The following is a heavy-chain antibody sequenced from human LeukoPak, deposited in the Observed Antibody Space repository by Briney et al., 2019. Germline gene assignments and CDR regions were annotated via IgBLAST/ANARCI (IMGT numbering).Heavy chain of an antibody. CDR2: IKQDGIEK. J-gene: IGHJ4*02. CDR1: GFTFSSYW. V-gene: IGHV3-7*01. D-gene: IGHD1-26*01. CDR3: ARGEEVSDY. Sequence: GGSLRLPCAASGFTFSSYWMSWVRQAPAKGLEWVANIKQDGIEKYYVDSVKCRFTISRDNAKNSLYLQMNSLRAEYTAVYYCARGEEVSDYWGQGTLVTVSS.